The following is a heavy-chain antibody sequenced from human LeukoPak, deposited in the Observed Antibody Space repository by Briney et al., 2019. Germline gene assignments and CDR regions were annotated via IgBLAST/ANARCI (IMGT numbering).Heavy chain of an antibody. D-gene: IGHD5-12*01. V-gene: IGHV3-74*01. CDR2: INSDGSST. Sequence: GGSLRLSCAASGFTFSSYWMHWVRQAPGKGLVWVSRINSDGSSTSYADSVKGRFTISRDNAKNTLYLQMNSLRAEDTAVYYCARVQGYSGYDYFDYWGQGILVTVSS. CDR1: GFTFSSYW. J-gene: IGHJ4*02. CDR3: ARVQGYSGYDYFDY.